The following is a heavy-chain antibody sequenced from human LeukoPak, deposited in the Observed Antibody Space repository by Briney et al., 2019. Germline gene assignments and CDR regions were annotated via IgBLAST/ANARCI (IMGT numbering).Heavy chain of an antibody. J-gene: IGHJ4*02. Sequence: GGSLKISCKGSGCRFTSYWIGWVRPMPGKGLEWMGIIYPGDSDTRYSPSFQGQVTISADKSISTAYLQWSSLKASDTAMYYCARHASCSGGSCYSDYWGQGTLVTVSS. CDR1: GCRFTSYW. CDR2: IYPGDSDT. V-gene: IGHV5-51*01. CDR3: ARHASCSGGSCYSDY. D-gene: IGHD2-15*01.